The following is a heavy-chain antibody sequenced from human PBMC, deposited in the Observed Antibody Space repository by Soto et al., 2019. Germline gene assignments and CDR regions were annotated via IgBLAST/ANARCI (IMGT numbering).Heavy chain of an antibody. V-gene: IGHV4-39*07. Sequence: PSETLSLTCTVSGGSISSSSYYWGWVRQSPGKGLEWIGSIYYSGSTYYNPSLKSRITISVDTSKNQFSLKLSSVTAADTAVYYCALRSMAVVPEYWGQGTLVTVSS. CDR2: IYYSGST. CDR1: GGSISSSSYY. D-gene: IGHD3-22*01. CDR3: ALRSMAVVPEY. J-gene: IGHJ4*02.